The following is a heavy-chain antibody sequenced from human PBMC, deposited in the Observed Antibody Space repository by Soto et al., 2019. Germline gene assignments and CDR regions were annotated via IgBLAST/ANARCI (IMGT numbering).Heavy chain of an antibody. Sequence: QVQLQESGPGLVKPSETLSLTCTVSGGSIRSYYWSWIRQPPGKGLEWIGYIYYSGSTNYNPSLKSRVTISVDTSKNQFSLKLSSVTAADTAVYYCARDRSGMDVWGQGTTVTVSS. CDR2: IYYSGST. CDR3: ARDRSGMDV. CDR1: GGSIRSYY. V-gene: IGHV4-59*01. J-gene: IGHJ6*02.